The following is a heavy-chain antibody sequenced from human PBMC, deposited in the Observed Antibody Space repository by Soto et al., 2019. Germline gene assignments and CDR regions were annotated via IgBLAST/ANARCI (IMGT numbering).Heavy chain of an antibody. V-gene: IGHV3-30*18. J-gene: IGHJ5*02. D-gene: IGHD5-18*01. CDR2: ISYHGSNK. CDR1: GFTFSSYG. Sequence: QVHLVESGGGVVQPGRSLRLSCAASGFTFSSYGMHWVRQAPGKGLEWVAVISYHGSNKYYADSVKGRFTISRDNSKNTLYLQMNSLRAEDTAVYYCAKDLPKYSYGYRKDDWFDPWGQGTLVTVSS. CDR3: AKDLPKYSYGYRKDDWFDP.